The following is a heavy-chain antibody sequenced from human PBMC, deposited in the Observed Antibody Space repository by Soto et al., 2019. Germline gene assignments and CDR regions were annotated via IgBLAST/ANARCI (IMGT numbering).Heavy chain of an antibody. CDR3: LTYSSGGFDP. Sequence: GGSLILSCSASGFTFSSYSMHWLRQAPGKGLEWVSDISSSRSNTYYADSVKGRFTISRDNAKNSLYLQMNSLRAEDTAVYYCLTYSSGGFDPWGQGPLVTVSS. CDR2: ISSSRSNT. J-gene: IGHJ5*02. D-gene: IGHD6-19*01. V-gene: IGHV3-48*04. CDR1: GFTFSSYS.